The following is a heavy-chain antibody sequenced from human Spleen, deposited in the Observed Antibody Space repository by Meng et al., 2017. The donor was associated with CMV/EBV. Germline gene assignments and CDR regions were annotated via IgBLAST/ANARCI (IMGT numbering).Heavy chain of an antibody. CDR2: ISDNGDRT. D-gene: IGHD3-3*01. V-gene: IGHV3-23*01. CDR3: AKREGPYYDFWSGYSPFAH. Sequence: GESLKISCATSGFTFSTYAMSWVRQAPGKGLEWVSGISDNGDRTYYADSVKGRFTISRDNSKNTLHLEMNSLRVEDTAIYYCAKREGPYYDFWSGYSPFAHWGQGTLVTVSS. CDR1: GFTFSTYA. J-gene: IGHJ4*02.